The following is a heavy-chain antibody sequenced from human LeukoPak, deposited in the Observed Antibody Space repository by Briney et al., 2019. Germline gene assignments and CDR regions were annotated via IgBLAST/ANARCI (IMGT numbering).Heavy chain of an antibody. D-gene: IGHD4-17*01. V-gene: IGHV3-21*01. CDR3: ARGPGTTVTRSPPVDY. J-gene: IGHJ4*02. CDR1: GFTFSSYS. CDR2: ISSSSSYI. Sequence: GGSLRLSCAASGFTFSSYSMNWVRQAPGKGLEWVSSISSSSSYIYYADSVKGRFTISRDNAKNSLYLQMNSLRAEDTAVYYCARGPGTTVTRSPPVDYWGQGTLVTVSS.